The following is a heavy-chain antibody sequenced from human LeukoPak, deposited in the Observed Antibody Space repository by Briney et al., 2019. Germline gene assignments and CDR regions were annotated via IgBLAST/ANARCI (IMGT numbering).Heavy chain of an antibody. CDR3: ARGSTTELGRNY. V-gene: IGHV3-21*04. D-gene: IGHD6-6*01. Sequence: GGSLRLSCTASGFTFSSDSMSWVRQAPGRGREWVSPISSRSDSIYYADSVKGRSTISRDNSKNSLFLQMNSLRAEDTAVYYCARGSTTELGRNYWGQGTLVTVSS. J-gene: IGHJ4*02. CDR2: ISSRSDSI. CDR1: GFTFSSDS.